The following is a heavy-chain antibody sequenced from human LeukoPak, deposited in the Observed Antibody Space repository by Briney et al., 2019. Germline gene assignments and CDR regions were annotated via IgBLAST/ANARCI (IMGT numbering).Heavy chain of an antibody. CDR3: ARDLGRRFDP. CDR2: IWYDGSNK. J-gene: IGHJ5*02. CDR1: GFTFSSYG. V-gene: IGHV3-33*01. Sequence: GGSLRLSCAASGFTFSSYGMHWVRQAPGKGLEWVAAIWYDGSNKYYADSVKGRFTISRDNSKNTLYLQMNSLRAEDTAVYYCARDLGRRFDPWGQGTLVTVSS.